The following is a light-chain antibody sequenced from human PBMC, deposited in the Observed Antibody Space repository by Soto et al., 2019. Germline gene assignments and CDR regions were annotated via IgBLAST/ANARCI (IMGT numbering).Light chain of an antibody. CDR2: EGT. V-gene: IGLV2-23*01. Sequence: QYALTQPASVSGSPGQSITISCTRSSTDFENYNLVSWYQHCPDKAPKLIIYEGTKRPSEISDRFSGSESDTTASLIISGPQPEDEADYYCSSYAGSSARVVFGGGTKLPS. CDR3: SSYAGSSARVV. J-gene: IGLJ2*01. CDR1: STDFENYNL.